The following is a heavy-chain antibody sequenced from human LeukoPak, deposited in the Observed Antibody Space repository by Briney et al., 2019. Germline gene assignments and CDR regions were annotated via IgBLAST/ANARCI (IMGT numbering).Heavy chain of an antibody. V-gene: IGHV3-30*03. CDR2: ISHDGNNK. Sequence: GGSLRLSCAASGFPFSDYGMYWVRQAPGKGLEWLAVISHDGNNKYYADSVKGRITISRDNSINTLYLQMNSLRAEDTAVYYCARVMGRLVRNWYFDLWGRGTLVTVSS. J-gene: IGHJ2*01. CDR1: GFPFSDYG. CDR3: ARVMGRLVRNWYFDL. D-gene: IGHD3-9*01.